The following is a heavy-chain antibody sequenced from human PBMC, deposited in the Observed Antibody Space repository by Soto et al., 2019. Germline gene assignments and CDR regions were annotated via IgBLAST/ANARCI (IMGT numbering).Heavy chain of an antibody. V-gene: IGHV4-30-2*01. CDR2: IYHSGST. J-gene: IGHJ6*02. D-gene: IGHD3-16*01. CDR1: GGSISSGGYS. CDR3: ARDRWWGNYYYYGMDV. Sequence: QLQLQESGSGLVKPSQTLSLTCAVSGGSISSGGYSWSWIRQPPGKGREWIGYIYHSGSTYYNPSVKSRVTISVDRSKNQFSLKLSSVTAADTAVYYCARDRWWGNYYYYGMDVWGQGTTVTVSS.